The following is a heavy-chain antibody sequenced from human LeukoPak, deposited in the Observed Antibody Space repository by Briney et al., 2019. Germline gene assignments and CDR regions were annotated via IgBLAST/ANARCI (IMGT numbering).Heavy chain of an antibody. CDR3: AKDYGDYGIDY. CDR2: ISGSGGST. Sequence: GGSLRLSCAASGFTFSSYAMSWVRQAPGKRLEWVSAISGSGGSTYYADSVKGRFTISRDNSKYTLYLQMNSLRAEDTAVYYCAKDYGDYGIDYWGQGTLVTVSS. CDR1: GFTFSSYA. J-gene: IGHJ4*02. V-gene: IGHV3-23*01. D-gene: IGHD4-17*01.